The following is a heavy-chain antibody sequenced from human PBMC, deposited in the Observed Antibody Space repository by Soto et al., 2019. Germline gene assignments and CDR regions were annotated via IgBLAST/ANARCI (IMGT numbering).Heavy chain of an antibody. CDR3: AIRASYYDSSGYFDY. CDR1: GFTFRNYG. Sequence: SLRLSCAASGFTFRNYGMNWVRQAPGKGLEWVSYIGIGSSTTYYADSVKGRFTISRDNAKNTLYLQMNSLRAEDTAVYYCAIRASYYDSSGYFDYWGQGTLVTVSS. J-gene: IGHJ4*02. D-gene: IGHD3-22*01. CDR2: IGIGSSTT. V-gene: IGHV3-48*04.